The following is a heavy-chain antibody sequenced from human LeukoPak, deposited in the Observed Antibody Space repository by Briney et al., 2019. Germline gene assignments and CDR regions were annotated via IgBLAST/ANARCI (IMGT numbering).Heavy chain of an antibody. CDR3: ARGVGGGDRYFDY. CDR1: SDSISSYY. D-gene: IGHD1-26*01. V-gene: IGHV4-59*01. Sequence: PSETLSLTCSVSSDSISSYYWSWIRQPPGEGLEWIAYIHYTGYTEYNPSLKSRVTISGDTSKRQFSLKVSSVTAADTAVYYCARGVGGGDRYFDYWGQGTLVTVSS. J-gene: IGHJ4*02. CDR2: IHYTGYT.